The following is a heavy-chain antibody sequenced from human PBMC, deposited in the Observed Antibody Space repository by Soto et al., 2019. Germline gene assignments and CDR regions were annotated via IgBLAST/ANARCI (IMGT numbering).Heavy chain of an antibody. CDR1: GFTFSSYA. J-gene: IGHJ4*02. CDR2: ISYDGSNK. Sequence: GGSLRLSCAASGFTFSSYAMHWVRQAPGKGLEWVAVISYDGSNKYYADSVKGRFTISRDNSKNTLYLQMNSLRAEDTAVYYCARDRFLFTPTGAVFDYWGQGTLVTVSS. V-gene: IGHV3-30-3*01. D-gene: IGHD2-8*02. CDR3: ARDRFLFTPTGAVFDY.